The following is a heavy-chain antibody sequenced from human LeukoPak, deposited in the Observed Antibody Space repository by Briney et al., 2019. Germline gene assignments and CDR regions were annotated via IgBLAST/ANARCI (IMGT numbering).Heavy chain of an antibody. J-gene: IGHJ2*01. CDR1: GYTFTSYG. D-gene: IGHD1-26*01. CDR2: ISAYNGNT. Sequence: ASVKVSCKASGYTFTSYGITWLRQAPGQGLEWMGWISAYNGNTNYAQKFQGRVTMTRDMSTSTVYMELSSLRSEDTAVYYCARDFGSYGTYWYFDLWGRGTLVTVSS. V-gene: IGHV1-18*01. CDR3: ARDFGSYGTYWYFDL.